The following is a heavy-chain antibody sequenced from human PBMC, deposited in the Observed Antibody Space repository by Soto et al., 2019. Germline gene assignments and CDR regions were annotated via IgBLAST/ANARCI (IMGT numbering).Heavy chain of an antibody. CDR1: GDSIRSSTYQ. V-gene: IGHV4-39*01. CDR3: ARHRNWNVAY. CDR2: AYYSEST. Sequence: SETLSLTCTVSGDSIRSSTYQWGWIRQPPGRGLEWIGRAYYSESTYYNPSLKSRVTIPVDTSKNQFSLKVNSVTAADTATYDCARHRNWNVAYWCQGTLVNVSS. J-gene: IGHJ4*02. D-gene: IGHD1-1*01.